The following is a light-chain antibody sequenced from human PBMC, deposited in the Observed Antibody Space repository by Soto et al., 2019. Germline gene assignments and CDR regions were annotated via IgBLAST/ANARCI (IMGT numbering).Light chain of an antibody. V-gene: IGKV3-11*01. CDR1: QAVNPI. J-gene: IGKJ1*01. CDR2: LAS. Sequence: EMVWTQSPDTLSLSPGERASLSFRASQAVNPILAWYQHKPGQDPRILIYLASTRAAGVPARFSGSGSGTDFTPTISDVEPEDFAVYYCHQRQSWPRTFGKGTKVHIK. CDR3: HQRQSWPRT.